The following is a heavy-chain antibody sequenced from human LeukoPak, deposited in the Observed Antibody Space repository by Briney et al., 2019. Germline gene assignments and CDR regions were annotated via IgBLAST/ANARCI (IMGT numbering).Heavy chain of an antibody. Sequence: PSETLSLTCTVSGGSISSSSYYWGWIRQPPGKGLEWIGSIYYSGSTFYNPSLKSRVTISVDTSKSQFSLKLSSVTAADTAVYYCATWGSSSFAFDIWGQGTMVTVSS. V-gene: IGHV4-39*01. CDR3: ATWGSSSFAFDI. J-gene: IGHJ3*02. CDR1: GGSISSSSYY. CDR2: IYYSGST. D-gene: IGHD6-6*01.